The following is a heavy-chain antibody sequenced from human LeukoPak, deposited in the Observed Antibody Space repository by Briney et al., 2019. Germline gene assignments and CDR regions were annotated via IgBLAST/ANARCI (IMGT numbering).Heavy chain of an antibody. Sequence: SVKVSCKASGGTFSSYAIGWVRQAPGQGLEWMGGIIPIFGTANYAQKFQGRVTITADESTSTAYMELSSLRSEDTAVYYCARGNWRPCGGDCYTYNWFDPWGQGTLVTVSS. J-gene: IGHJ5*02. CDR1: GGTFSSYA. D-gene: IGHD2-21*01. CDR3: ARGNWRPCGGDCYTYNWFDP. V-gene: IGHV1-69*13. CDR2: IIPIFGTA.